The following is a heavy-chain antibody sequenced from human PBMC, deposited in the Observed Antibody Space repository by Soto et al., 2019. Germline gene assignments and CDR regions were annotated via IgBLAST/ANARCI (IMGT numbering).Heavy chain of an antibody. Sequence: SDTLCLTCTVSGGSISSGGYYWSWIRQHPGRGLEWIGYIYYSGSTYYNPSLKSRVTISVDTSKNQFSLKLSSVTAADTAVYYCARERYDILTGYYLNDAFDIWGQGTMVTVSS. CDR3: ARERYDILTGYYLNDAFDI. D-gene: IGHD3-9*01. J-gene: IGHJ3*02. CDR1: GGSISSGGYY. V-gene: IGHV4-31*03. CDR2: IYYSGST.